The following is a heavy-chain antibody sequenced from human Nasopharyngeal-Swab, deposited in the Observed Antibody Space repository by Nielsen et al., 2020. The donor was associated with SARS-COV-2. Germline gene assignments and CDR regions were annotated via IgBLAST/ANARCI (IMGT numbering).Heavy chain of an antibody. Sequence: ALVKVSCKASGYSFAGYYMHWVRQAPGQGLEWMGRINTKSGGTDYAQKLQGRVTMTRDTSISTAYMELSSLISDDTAVYYCARDVIPAYGSGTYHDYWGQGTLVTVSS. CDR3: ARDVIPAYGSGTYHDY. J-gene: IGHJ4*02. D-gene: IGHD3-10*01. CDR1: GYSFAGYY. CDR2: INTKSGGT. V-gene: IGHV1-2*06.